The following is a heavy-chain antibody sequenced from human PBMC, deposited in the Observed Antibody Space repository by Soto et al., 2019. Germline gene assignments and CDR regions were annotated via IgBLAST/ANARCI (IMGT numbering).Heavy chain of an antibody. CDR3: ARDRRMVRGVIIGGERFDY. Sequence: QVQLVQSGAEVKKPGASVKVSCKASGYTFTSYAMHWVRQAPGQRLEWMGWINAGNGNTKYSQKFQGRVTITRDTSASTAYMELSSLRSEDTAVYYCARDRRMVRGVIIGGERFDYWGQGTLVTVSS. J-gene: IGHJ4*02. D-gene: IGHD3-10*01. CDR1: GYTFTSYA. V-gene: IGHV1-3*01. CDR2: INAGNGNT.